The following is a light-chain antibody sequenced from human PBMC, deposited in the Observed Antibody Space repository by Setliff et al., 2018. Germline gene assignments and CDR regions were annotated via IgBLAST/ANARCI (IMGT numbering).Light chain of an antibody. CDR1: SSDVGGYNS. CDR2: DVS. CDR3: CSYAGRNTSYL. J-gene: IGLJ1*01. V-gene: IGLV2-23*02. Sequence: QSALTQPASVSASPGQSITISCTGTSSDVGGYNSVSWYQQHPGKGPRLMIYDVSKRPSGVSDRFSGSKSVDTAYLTISGLQVDDEAQYFCCSYAGRNTSYLFGTGTKVTVL.